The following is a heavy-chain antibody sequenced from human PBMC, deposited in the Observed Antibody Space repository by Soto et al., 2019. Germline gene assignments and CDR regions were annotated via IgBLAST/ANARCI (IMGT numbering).Heavy chain of an antibody. V-gene: IGHV1-2*02. J-gene: IGHJ4*02. CDR2: INPNSGGT. Sequence: ASVKVSCKASGYTCTGYYMHCVVQAPGQGLEWMGWINPNSGGTNYAQKFQGRVTMTRDTSISTAYMELSRLRSDDTAVYYCARDRGGWPTGYWGQGTLVTVSS. CDR1: GYTCTGYY. CDR3: ARDRGGWPTGY. D-gene: IGHD6-19*01.